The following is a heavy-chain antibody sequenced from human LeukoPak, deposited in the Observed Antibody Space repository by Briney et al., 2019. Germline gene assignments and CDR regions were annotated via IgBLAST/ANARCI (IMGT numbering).Heavy chain of an antibody. J-gene: IGHJ4*02. V-gene: IGHV1-2*02. CDR2: INPNSGGT. Sequence: ASVKVSCKASGYTFTGYYMHWVRQAPGQGLEWTGWINPNSGGTNYAQKFQGRVTMTRDTSISTAYMELSRLRSDDTAVYYCARVGGYEAPFDYWGQGTLVTVSS. D-gene: IGHD5-12*01. CDR3: ARVGGYEAPFDY. CDR1: GYTFTGYY.